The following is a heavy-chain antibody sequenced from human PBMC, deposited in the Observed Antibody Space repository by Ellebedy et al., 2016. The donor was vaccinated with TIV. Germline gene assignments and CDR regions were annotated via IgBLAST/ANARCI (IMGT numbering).Heavy chain of an antibody. Sequence: SETLSLXXTVSGGSISSYYWTWIRQPSGKGLEWIGFIFYSGYTDYNPSLKSRVSMSLDTSNNQFSLKLTSVTAADTAVYYCARIQGSYQSQEFDPWGQGTLVTVSS. D-gene: IGHD1-26*01. J-gene: IGHJ5*02. V-gene: IGHV4-59*01. CDR3: ARIQGSYQSQEFDP. CDR1: GGSISSYY. CDR2: IFYSGYT.